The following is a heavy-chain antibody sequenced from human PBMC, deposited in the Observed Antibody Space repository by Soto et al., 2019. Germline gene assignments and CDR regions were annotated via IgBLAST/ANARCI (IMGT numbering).Heavy chain of an antibody. D-gene: IGHD3-3*01. V-gene: IGHV3-7*04. CDR1: GFTFSNIW. CDR3: AKDVSEWSVT. J-gene: IGHJ5*02. CDR2: TNQDGTEK. Sequence: EVQLVESGGDSVQPGGSLRLSCAASGFTFSNIWMSWLRQAPGRGLEWVANTNQDGTEKNYLDSVRGRFTISRDNAKNSLALQIHRLRAEDTAVYYFAKDVSEWSVTWGQGTPVIVSS.